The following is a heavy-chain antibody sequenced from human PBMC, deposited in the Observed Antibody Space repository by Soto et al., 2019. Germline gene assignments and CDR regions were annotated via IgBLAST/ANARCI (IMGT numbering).Heavy chain of an antibody. CDR3: AKAPLLVGGYGPDGAH. V-gene: IGHV3-23*01. Sequence: GGSLRLSCAASGFTFSSYAMSWVRQAPGKGLEWVSAISGSGGSTYYADSVKGRFTISRDNSKNTLYLQMNSLRAEDTAVYYCAKAPLLVGGYGPDGAHWGQGTLVTVSS. CDR1: GFTFSSYA. CDR2: ISGSGGST. J-gene: IGHJ4*02. D-gene: IGHD5-18*01.